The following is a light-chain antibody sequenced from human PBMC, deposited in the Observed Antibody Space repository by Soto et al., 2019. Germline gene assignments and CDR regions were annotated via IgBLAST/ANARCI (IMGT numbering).Light chain of an antibody. Sequence: DIQMTQSPSSVSASVGDRVTITCRASQGISSWLVWYQQKPGKAPKLLIYAASTLQSGVPSRFSGSGSGTHFTLTISSLQPEDFATYYCQQADSFPWTFGQGTQVELK. V-gene: IGKV1-12*02. CDR2: AAS. J-gene: IGKJ1*01. CDR3: QQADSFPWT. CDR1: QGISSW.